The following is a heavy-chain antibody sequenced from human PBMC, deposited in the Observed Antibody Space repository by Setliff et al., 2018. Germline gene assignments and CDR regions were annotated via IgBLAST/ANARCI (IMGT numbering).Heavy chain of an antibody. Sequence: ASVKVSCKTSGYTFTTYGISWVRQAPGQGLEWMGWISADNGNTNYAQNLQGRVTMTTDTSTSTAYMELRSLRSDDTAIYYCARVRKNDDSNNWYGASYYSYHYAMDVWG. CDR1: GYTFTTYG. J-gene: IGHJ6*01. D-gene: IGHD6-13*01. CDR2: ISADNGNT. CDR3: ARVRKNDDSNNWYGASYYSYHYAMDV. V-gene: IGHV1-18*01.